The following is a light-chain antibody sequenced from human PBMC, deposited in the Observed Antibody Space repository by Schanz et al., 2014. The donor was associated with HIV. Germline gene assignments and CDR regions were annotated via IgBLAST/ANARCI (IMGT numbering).Light chain of an antibody. CDR3: SSFTSTSTLV. J-gene: IGLJ1*01. CDR2: EVT. V-gene: IGLV2-14*01. CDR1: SSDVGGYNY. Sequence: QSALTQPASVSGSPGQSITISCTGTSSDVGGYNYVSWYQLRPGKAPQLMIYEVTKRPSGVPDRFSGSKSGNTASLTVSGLQAEDEADYYCSSFTSTSTLVFGTGTKLTVL.